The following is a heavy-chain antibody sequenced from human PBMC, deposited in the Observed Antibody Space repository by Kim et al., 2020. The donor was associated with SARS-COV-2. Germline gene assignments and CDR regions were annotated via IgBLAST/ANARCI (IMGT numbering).Heavy chain of an antibody. CDR2: IIPIFGTA. CDR1: GGTFSSYA. J-gene: IGHJ5*02. V-gene: IGHV1-69*13. Sequence: SVKVSCKASGGTFSSYAISWVRQAPGQGLEWMGGIIPIFGTANYAQKFQGRVTITADESTSTAYMELSSLRSEDTAVYYCARDRFPDYYDSSGYYLFDPWGQGTLVTVSS. D-gene: IGHD3-22*01. CDR3: ARDRFPDYYDSSGYYLFDP.